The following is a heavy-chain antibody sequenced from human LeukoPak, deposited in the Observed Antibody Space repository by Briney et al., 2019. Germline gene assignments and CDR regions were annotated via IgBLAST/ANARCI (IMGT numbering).Heavy chain of an antibody. D-gene: IGHD3-3*01. CDR1: GYTLTELS. V-gene: IGHV1-24*01. CDR3: ATVRRRRRYDFWSGYWDY. CDR2: FDPEDGET. J-gene: IGHJ4*02. Sequence: ASVKVSCKVSGYTLTELSMHWVRQAPGKGLEWMGGFDPEDGETIYAQKFQGRVTMTDDTSTDTAYMELSSLRSEDTAVYYCATVRRRRRYDFWSGYWDYWGQGTLVTVSS.